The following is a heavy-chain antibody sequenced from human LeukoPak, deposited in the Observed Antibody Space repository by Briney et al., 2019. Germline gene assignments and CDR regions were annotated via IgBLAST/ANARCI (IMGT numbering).Heavy chain of an antibody. CDR2: INHSGST. J-gene: IGHJ4*02. V-gene: IGHV4-34*01. D-gene: IGHD3-22*01. CDR1: GGSFSGYY. CDR3: ARTRSSGYLTFDY. Sequence: SETLSLTCAVYGGSFSGYYWSWIRQPPGKGLEWIGEINHSGSTNYNPSLKSRVTISVDTSKNQFSLKLSSVTAADTAVYYCARTRSSGYLTFDYWGQGILVTVSS.